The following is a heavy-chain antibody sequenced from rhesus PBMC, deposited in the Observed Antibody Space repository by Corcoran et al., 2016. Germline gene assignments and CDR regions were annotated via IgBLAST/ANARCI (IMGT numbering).Heavy chain of an antibody. J-gene: IGHJ4*01. D-gene: IGHD6-25*01. Sequence: QVQLQESGPGLVKPSETLSLTCAVSGGSINSSNWWSWIRQPPGKGLEWIGYISGSSGSTYYNPSLKSRVTISTDTSKNQFSLKLSSVTAADTAVYYCARASYSGSWTGIDYWGQGVLVTVSS. CDR1: GGSINSSNW. CDR2: ISGSSGST. CDR3: ARASYSGSWTGIDY. V-gene: IGHV4-65*01.